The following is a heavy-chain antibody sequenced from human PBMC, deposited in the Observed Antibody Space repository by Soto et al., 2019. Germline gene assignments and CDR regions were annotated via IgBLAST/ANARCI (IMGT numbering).Heavy chain of an antibody. CDR3: VRIADRGIHFDY. CDR1: GYTLTDNY. CDR2: INPNSGGT. J-gene: IGHJ4*02. Sequence: QVQLVQSGAEVKKPGASVKVSCTASGYTLTDNYIHWVRQAPGQGLEWMGWINPNSGGTIYAQNFQGRVTMTRDTSINTAYMDLSGLRSDDTAVYYCVRIADRGIHFDYWGQGTLVTVSS. D-gene: IGHD3-10*01. V-gene: IGHV1-2*02.